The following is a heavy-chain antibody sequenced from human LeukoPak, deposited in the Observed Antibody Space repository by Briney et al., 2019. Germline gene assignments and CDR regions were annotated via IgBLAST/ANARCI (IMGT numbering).Heavy chain of an antibody. CDR2: IRNKANSYST. J-gene: IGHJ3*01. V-gene: IGHV3-72*01. D-gene: IGHD2-2*01. CDR3: APGGDYCSTTSCPS. Sequence: PGGSLRLSCAASGFTFSDHYMDWVRQAPGRGLEWVGRIRNKANSYSTEFAASVKGRFTISRDDSKNSLYLQMNSLKTEDTAVYYCAPGGDYCSTTSCPSWGQGTMVTVSS. CDR1: GFTFSDHY.